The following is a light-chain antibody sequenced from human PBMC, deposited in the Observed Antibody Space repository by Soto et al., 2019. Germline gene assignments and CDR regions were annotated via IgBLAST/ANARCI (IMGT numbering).Light chain of an antibody. CDR1: SSDVGSYNL. CDR2: EDN. J-gene: IGLJ2*01. CDR3: CSYADVATFI. Sequence: QSALTQPASVSGSPGQSITISCTGTSSDVGSYNLVSWYQQHPGKAPKLVIYEDNKRPSGVSDRSSGSKSGNTASLTISVLQAEDGADYHCCSYADVATFIFGGGTKLTVL. V-gene: IGLV2-23*01.